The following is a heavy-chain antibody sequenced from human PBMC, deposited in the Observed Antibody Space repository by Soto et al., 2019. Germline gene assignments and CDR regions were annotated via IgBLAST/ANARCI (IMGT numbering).Heavy chain of an antibody. CDR3: ARVTHSSSWSFHYYYGMDV. Sequence: ASVKVSCKASGYTFTRYVISWVRHAPGQGLEWMGWISAYNGNTNYAQKLQGRVTMTTDTSTSTAYMELRSLRSDDTAVYYCARVTHSSSWSFHYYYGMDVWGQGTTVTVSS. CDR2: ISAYNGNT. CDR1: GYTFTRYV. V-gene: IGHV1-18*01. J-gene: IGHJ6*02. D-gene: IGHD6-13*01.